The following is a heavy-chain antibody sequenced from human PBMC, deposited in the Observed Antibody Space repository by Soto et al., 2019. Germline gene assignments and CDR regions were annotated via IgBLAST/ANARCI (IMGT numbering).Heavy chain of an antibody. V-gene: IGHV1-18*01. Sequence: ASVKVSCKASGYTFINYGISWGRQAPGQGLEWMGWISADNGKTDYVQELQGRVTMTTDTSTTTAYMELGSLRSDDTAVYYCASIGTDIVVVPAAMLEAFDIWGQGTMVTVSS. J-gene: IGHJ3*02. CDR3: ASIGTDIVVVPAAMLEAFDI. CDR2: ISADNGKT. CDR1: GYTFINYG. D-gene: IGHD2-2*01.